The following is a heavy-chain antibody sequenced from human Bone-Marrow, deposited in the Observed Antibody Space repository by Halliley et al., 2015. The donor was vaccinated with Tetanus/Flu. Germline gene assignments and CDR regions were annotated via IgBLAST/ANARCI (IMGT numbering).Heavy chain of an antibody. CDR3: ARTSLGAYSSWDS. CDR1: GGSIGDYY. CDR2: IYYSGST. D-gene: IGHD1-26*01. V-gene: IGHV4-59*01. J-gene: IGHJ4*02. Sequence: TLSLTCTVPGGSIGDYYWSWIRQPPGKALEWIGYIYYSGSTSYNPSLKSRVAMSVDTSRNQLSLELRSVTAADSAVFYCARTSLGAYSSWDSWGQGTLVTVSS.